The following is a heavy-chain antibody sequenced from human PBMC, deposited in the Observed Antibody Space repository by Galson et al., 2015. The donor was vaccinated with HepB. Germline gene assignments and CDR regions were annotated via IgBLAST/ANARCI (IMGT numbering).Heavy chain of an antibody. CDR2: ISWNSGSI. D-gene: IGHD5-24*01. CDR1: GFTFDDYA. J-gene: IGHJ4*02. Sequence: SLRLSCAASGFTFDDYAMHWVRQAPGKGLEWVSGISWNSGSIGYADSVKGRFTISRDNAKNSLYLQMNSLRAEDTALYYCAKDTTMVATTPFDYWGQGALVTVSS. V-gene: IGHV3-9*01. CDR3: AKDTTMVATTPFDY.